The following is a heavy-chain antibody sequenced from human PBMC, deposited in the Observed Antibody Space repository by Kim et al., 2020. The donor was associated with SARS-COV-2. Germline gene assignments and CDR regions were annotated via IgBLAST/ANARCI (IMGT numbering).Heavy chain of an antibody. D-gene: IGHD3-22*01. Sequence: GKGRFTISRDNSTNTLYLQMNSLRAEDTAVYYCAKGRDSSGYYYFDYWGQGTLVTVSS. V-gene: IGHV3-23*01. J-gene: IGHJ4*02. CDR3: AKGRDSSGYYYFDY.